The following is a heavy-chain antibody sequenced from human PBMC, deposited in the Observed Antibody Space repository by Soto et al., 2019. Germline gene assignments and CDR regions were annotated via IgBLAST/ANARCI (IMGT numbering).Heavy chain of an antibody. CDR3: AIGWSGYLPHDY. D-gene: IGHD3-3*01. V-gene: IGHV1-8*02. CDR1: GGTFSSYD. CDR2: MNPNSGNT. Sequence: QVQLVQSGAEVKKPGSSVKVSCKASGGTFSSYDINWVRQATGQGLEWMGWMNPNSGNTGYAQKFQGRVTMTRNTSISTAYMELSSLRSEDTAVYYCAIGWSGYLPHDYWGQGTLVTVSS. J-gene: IGHJ4*02.